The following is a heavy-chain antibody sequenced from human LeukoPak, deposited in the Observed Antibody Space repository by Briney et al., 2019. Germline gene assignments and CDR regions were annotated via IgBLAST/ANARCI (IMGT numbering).Heavy chain of an antibody. CDR1: GFTFSSYE. V-gene: IGHV3-15*01. D-gene: IGHD1-26*01. CDR3: TTAEVGARVWGY. Sequence: GGSLRLSCAASGFTFSSYEMNWVRQAPGKGLEWVGRIKSKTDGGTTDYAAPVKGRFTISRDDSKNTLYLQMNSLKTEDTAVYYCTTAEVGARVWGYWGQGTLVTVSS. J-gene: IGHJ4*02. CDR2: IKSKTDGGTT.